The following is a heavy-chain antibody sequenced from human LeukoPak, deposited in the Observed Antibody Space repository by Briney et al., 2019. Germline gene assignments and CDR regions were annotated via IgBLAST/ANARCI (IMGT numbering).Heavy chain of an antibody. Sequence: ASVKVSCKASGYTFTSYGISWVRQAPGQGLEWMGGIIPIFGTANYAQKFQGRVTITADESTSTAYMELSSLRSEDTAVYYCAVAGRWLQFHYYGMDVWGQGTTVTVSS. V-gene: IGHV1-69*13. D-gene: IGHD5-24*01. CDR3: AVAGRWLQFHYYGMDV. CDR1: GYTFTSYG. J-gene: IGHJ6*02. CDR2: IIPIFGTA.